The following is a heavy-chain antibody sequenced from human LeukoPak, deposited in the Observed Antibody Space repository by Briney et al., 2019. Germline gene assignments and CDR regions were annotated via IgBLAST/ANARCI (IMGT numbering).Heavy chain of an antibody. CDR1: GFTFDDFG. CDR2: INWNGGNT. Sequence: GGSLRLPCAASGFTFDDFGMSWVRQGPGKGLEWVSGINWNGGNTTYADSVKGRFTISRDNAKNSLYLQMNSLRAEDTALFYCARESTGYFDYWGQGILVTVSS. J-gene: IGHJ4*02. CDR3: ARESTGYFDY. V-gene: IGHV3-20*04. D-gene: IGHD4-17*01.